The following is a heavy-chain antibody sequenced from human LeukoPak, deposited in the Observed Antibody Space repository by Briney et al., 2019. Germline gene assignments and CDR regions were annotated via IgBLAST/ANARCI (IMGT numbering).Heavy chain of an antibody. CDR3: ARGPSPRWDCTNGVCYTPGYYYYYMDV. CDR2: INHSGST. V-gene: IGHV4-34*01. Sequence: KPSETLSLTCAVYGGSFSGYYWSRIRQPPGKGLEWIGEINHSGSTNYNPSLKSRVTISVDTSKNQFSLKLSSVTAADTAVYYCARGPSPRWDCTNGVCYTPGYYYYYMDVWGKGTTVTVSS. J-gene: IGHJ6*03. D-gene: IGHD2-8*01. CDR1: GGSFSGYY.